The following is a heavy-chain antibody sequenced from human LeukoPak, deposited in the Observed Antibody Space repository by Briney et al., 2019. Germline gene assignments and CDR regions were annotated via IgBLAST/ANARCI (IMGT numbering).Heavy chain of an antibody. V-gene: IGHV3-30-3*01. D-gene: IGHD5-24*01. J-gene: IGHJ3*02. CDR2: ISYDGSNK. CDR3: ARINNYAFDI. Sequence: GGSLRLSCAASGFTFSSYAMHWVRQAPGKGLEWVAVISYDGSNKYYADSVKGRFTISRDNSKNTLYLQMNSLRAEDTAVYYCARINNYAFDIWGLGTMVTVSS. CDR1: GFTFSSYA.